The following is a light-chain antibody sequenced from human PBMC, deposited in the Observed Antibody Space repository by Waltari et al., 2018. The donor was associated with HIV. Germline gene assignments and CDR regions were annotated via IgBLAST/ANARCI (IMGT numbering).Light chain of an antibody. V-gene: IGLV2-11*01. J-gene: IGLJ1*01. CDR1: ASDIGYFDY. CDR2: EVF. Sequence: QSALTQPRSVSGSPGQSVTIPCPGTASDIGYFDYVSWYQQYPGKAPTVIIYEVFQRPARVPERFTASKSGITASLTIAGLQDEDEADYYCCSYAGTYTYVFGSGTTVTVL. CDR3: CSYAGTYTYV.